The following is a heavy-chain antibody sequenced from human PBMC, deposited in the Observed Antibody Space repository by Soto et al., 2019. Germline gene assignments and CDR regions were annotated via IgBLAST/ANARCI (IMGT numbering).Heavy chain of an antibody. D-gene: IGHD2-21*01. Sequence: GGSLRLSCAASGFDFSLYAMYWVRQAPGKGLEWVSIISGDGVSSYYAASVKGRFTISRDNSKNTLDLQMNSLRVEDSAVYYYAKVLTNCALDCWGQGALGTVSS. CDR2: ISGDGVSS. CDR1: GFDFSLYA. CDR3: AKVLTNCALDC. J-gene: IGHJ4*02. V-gene: IGHV3-23*01.